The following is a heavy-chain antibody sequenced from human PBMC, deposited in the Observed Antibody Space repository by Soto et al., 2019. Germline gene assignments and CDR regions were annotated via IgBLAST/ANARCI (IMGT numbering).Heavy chain of an antibody. CDR2: IYGGGST. J-gene: IGHJ6*02. CDR3: ARETRDYDYYALDV. CDR1: VFSVIGNY. Sequence: GWSLRLACASSVFSVIGNYMRWVRQAPGKGLEWVSVIYGGGSTYDADSVKGRVTISRDNSKNTVYLQMNSLRVEDTAVYYCARETRDYDYYALDVWGQGTTVTVSS. V-gene: IGHV3-53*01.